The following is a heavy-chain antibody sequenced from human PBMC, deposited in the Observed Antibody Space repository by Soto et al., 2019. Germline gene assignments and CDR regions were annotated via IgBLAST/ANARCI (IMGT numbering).Heavy chain of an antibody. D-gene: IGHD2-21*02. CDR2: LWYDGSNE. V-gene: IGHV3-33*01. CDR1: GFTFSSYG. Sequence: QVQLVESGGGVVQPGRSLRLSCAASGFTFSSYGMHWVRQAPGKGLEWVAVLWYDGSNEYYADSVKGRFTISRDNSKNTLYLQMNSLRVEDTAVYYCARDPMAYCGSDCYYRFDYWGQGTLVTVSS. CDR3: ARDPMAYCGSDCYYRFDY. J-gene: IGHJ4*02.